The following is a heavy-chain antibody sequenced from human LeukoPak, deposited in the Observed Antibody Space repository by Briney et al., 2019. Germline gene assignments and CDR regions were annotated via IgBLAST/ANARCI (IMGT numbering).Heavy chain of an antibody. J-gene: IGHJ5*01. V-gene: IGHV3-30*03. CDR3: PRITAYDDS. Sequence: GRSLRLSCAASGFTFSSYGIHWVRQAPGKGLEWVAIISYDGTNKYYADSVKGRFTISRDNSKNTLYLQMNSLRAEDTAVYYCPRITAYDDSWGQGTLVTVSS. D-gene: IGHD1-20*01. CDR2: ISYDGTNK. CDR1: GFTFSSYG.